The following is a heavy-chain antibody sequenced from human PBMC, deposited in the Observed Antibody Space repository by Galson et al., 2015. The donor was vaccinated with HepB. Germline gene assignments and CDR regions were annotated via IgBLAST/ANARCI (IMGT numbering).Heavy chain of an antibody. Sequence: SLRLSCAASGFTFSSYAMSWVRQAPGKGLEWVSAISGSGGSTYYADSVKGRFTISRDNSKNTLYLQMNSLRAEDTAVYYCAKGRYSGYDFGRYYFDYWGQGTLVTVSS. J-gene: IGHJ4*02. V-gene: IGHV3-23*01. CDR1: GFTFSSYA. CDR2: ISGSGGST. D-gene: IGHD5-12*01. CDR3: AKGRYSGYDFGRYYFDY.